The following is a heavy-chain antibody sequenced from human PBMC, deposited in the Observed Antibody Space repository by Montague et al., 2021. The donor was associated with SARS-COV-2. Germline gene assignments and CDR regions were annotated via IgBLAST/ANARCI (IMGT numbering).Heavy chain of an antibody. V-gene: IGHV4-59*12. J-gene: IGHJ2*01. CDR1: GGSISTYY. Sequence: SETLSLTCTVSGGSISTYYWSWIRQPPGKGLEWIRYIYYSGSTNYSPSLKSRVTISVDTSKNQFSLKLSSVTAADTAVYYCARDGYNAHQNFWCFDLWGRGTLVTVSS. CDR3: ARDGYNAHQNFWCFDL. D-gene: IGHD5-24*01. CDR2: IYYSGST.